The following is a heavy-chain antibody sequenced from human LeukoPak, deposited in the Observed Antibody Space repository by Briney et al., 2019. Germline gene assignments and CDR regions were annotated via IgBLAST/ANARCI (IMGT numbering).Heavy chain of an antibody. V-gene: IGHV4-4*07. Sequence: SETLSLTCTVSGGSISSYYWSWIRQPAAKGLEWIGRIYTSGSTNYNPSLNRRVTMSVETSKNQFFLTLSSVTAADTGVYYCAREKKWLRLYNWFDPWGQGTLVTLSS. D-gene: IGHD5-12*01. CDR2: IYTSGST. CDR1: GGSISSYY. J-gene: IGHJ5*02. CDR3: AREKKWLRLYNWFDP.